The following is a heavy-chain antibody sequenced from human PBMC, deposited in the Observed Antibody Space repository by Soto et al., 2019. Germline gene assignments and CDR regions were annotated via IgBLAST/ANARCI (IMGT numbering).Heavy chain of an antibody. V-gene: IGHV3-9*01. CDR3: AKEADIVVVLAGRDYYYYYMDV. D-gene: IGHD2-2*01. Sequence: GGSLRLSCAASGFTFDDYAMHWVRQAPGKGLEWVSGISWNSGSIGYADSVKGRFTISRDNAKNSLYLQMNSLRAEDTALYYCAKEADIVVVLAGRDYYYYYMDVWGKGTTVTVSS. CDR2: ISWNSGSI. J-gene: IGHJ6*03. CDR1: GFTFDDYA.